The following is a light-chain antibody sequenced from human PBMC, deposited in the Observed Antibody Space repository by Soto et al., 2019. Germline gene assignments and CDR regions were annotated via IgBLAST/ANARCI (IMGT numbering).Light chain of an antibody. J-gene: IGKJ1*01. CDR3: QHYDGFSRS. CDR2: DGF. Sequence: DIQMTQYPATLSASVGDRVSISCRASQSIGVSLAWYQQKPGTAPKLLIYDGFTVDFGVPSRFSGTGSGTDFTLTISSLQPEDFATYYCQHYDGFSRSFGQGTKVDIK. CDR1: QSIGVS. V-gene: IGKV1-5*01.